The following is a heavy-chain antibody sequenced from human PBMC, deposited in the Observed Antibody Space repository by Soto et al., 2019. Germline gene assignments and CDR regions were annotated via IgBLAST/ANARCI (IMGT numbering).Heavy chain of an antibody. CDR3: GRVVEGATRHTDFDS. CDR2: MYYSGGA. Sequence: PSETLSLTCAVSGVSILNSHSFWGWIRQPPGKGLEFIGSMYYSGGANYNPSLKSRVTISLDTSKNQFSLTVNSVTAADTAIYYCGRVVEGATRHTDFDSWGQGTLVTVSS. V-gene: IGHV4-39*01. J-gene: IGHJ5*01. CDR1: GVSILNSHSF. D-gene: IGHD2-15*01.